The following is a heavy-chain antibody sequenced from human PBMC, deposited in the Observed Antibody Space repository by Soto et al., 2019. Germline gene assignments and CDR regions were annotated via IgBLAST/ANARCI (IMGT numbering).Heavy chain of an antibody. V-gene: IGHV3-30-3*01. CDR2: ISYDGSNK. CDR1: GFTFSSYA. Sequence: GGSLRLSCAASGFTFSSYAMHGVRQAPGKGLEWVAVISYDGSNKYYADSVKGRFTISRDNSKNTLYLQMNSLRAEDTAVYYCARDTLGYXSSTSCPATYYYYGMDVWGQGTTVTVSS. D-gene: IGHD2-2*01. J-gene: IGHJ6*02. CDR3: ARDTLGYXSSTSCPATYYYYGMDV.